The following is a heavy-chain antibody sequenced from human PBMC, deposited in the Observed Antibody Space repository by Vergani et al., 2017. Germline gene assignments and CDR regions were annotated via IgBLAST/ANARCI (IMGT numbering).Heavy chain of an antibody. CDR1: GFTFTQYG. D-gene: IGHD1-14*01. J-gene: IGHJ5*02. V-gene: IGHV3-33*01. CDR2: TWYDGNNK. CDR3: ARDLRLLYNRFDP. Sequence: QVQLVESGGGVVKPGRSLRLSCAASGFTFTQYGMHCVRHAPGKGLEWVAVTWYDGNNKQYADSVKGRFTISRDNSKSTMYLQMNSLRDEDTGVYYCARDLRLLYNRFDPWGQGTLVTVSS.